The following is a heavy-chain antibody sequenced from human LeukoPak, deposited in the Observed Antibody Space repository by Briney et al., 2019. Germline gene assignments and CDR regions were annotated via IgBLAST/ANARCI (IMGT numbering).Heavy chain of an antibody. CDR2: ISSSGATT. D-gene: IGHD3-22*01. CDR3: ARGGPDYYDTSGYSDY. CDR1: GFTFSSYE. J-gene: IGHJ4*02. V-gene: IGHV3-48*03. Sequence: PGGSLRLSCAASGFTFSSYEMNWVRQAPGKGLEWVSYISSSGATTYYADSVKGRFSISRDNAKKSVYLEMDSLRSDDTAVYYCARGGPDYYDTSGYSDYWGQGSLVTVSS.